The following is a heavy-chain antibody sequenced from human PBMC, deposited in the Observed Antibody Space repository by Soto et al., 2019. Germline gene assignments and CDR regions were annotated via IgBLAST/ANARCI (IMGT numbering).Heavy chain of an antibody. J-gene: IGHJ6*03. CDR2: IWYDGSNK. CDR3: AKTVRGGAQGYMDV. Sequence: QVQLVESGGGVVQPGRSLRLSCAASGFTFSSYGMHWVRQAPGKGLEWVAVIWYDGSNKYYADSVKGRFTISRDNSKNTLYLQMNSLRAEDTAVYYCAKTVRGGAQGYMDVWGKGTTVTVSS. CDR1: GFTFSSYG. V-gene: IGHV3-33*06. D-gene: IGHD3-3*01.